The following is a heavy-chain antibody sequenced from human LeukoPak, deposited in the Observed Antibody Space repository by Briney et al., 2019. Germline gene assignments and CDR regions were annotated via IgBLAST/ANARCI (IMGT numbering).Heavy chain of an antibody. CDR2: IYTSGST. D-gene: IGHD6-13*01. CDR3: ARALSSGSSSWPDY. J-gene: IGHJ4*02. V-gene: IGHV4-61*02. Sequence: PSETLSLTCTVSGDSISSSSYYWGWIRQPAGKGLEWIGRIYTSGSTNYNPSLNSRVTISVDTSKNQFSLKLSSVTAADTAVYYCARALSSGSSSWPDYWGQGTLVTVSS. CDR1: GDSISSSSYY.